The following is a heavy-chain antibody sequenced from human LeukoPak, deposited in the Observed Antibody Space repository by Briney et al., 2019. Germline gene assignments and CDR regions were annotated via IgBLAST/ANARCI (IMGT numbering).Heavy chain of an antibody. V-gene: IGHV1-18*04. CDR1: GYTFTGYY. Sequence: GASVKVSCKASGYTFTGYYMHWVRQAPGQGLEWMGWISAYNGNTNYAQKLQGRVTMTTDTSTSTAYMELRSLRSDDTAVYYCARGRYSSSWNQSPPCYWGQGTLVTVSS. CDR3: ARGRYSSSWNQSPPCY. CDR2: ISAYNGNT. D-gene: IGHD6-13*01. J-gene: IGHJ4*02.